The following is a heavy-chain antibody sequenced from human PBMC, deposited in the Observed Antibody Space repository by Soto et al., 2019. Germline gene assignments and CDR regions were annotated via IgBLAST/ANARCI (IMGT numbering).Heavy chain of an antibody. CDR3: VRGDFGDYNDAFDI. J-gene: IGHJ3*02. CDR2: IYYSGGT. D-gene: IGHD4-17*01. Sequence: QVQLQESGPGLVNPSQTLSLTCTVSGGSVRSGDYYWSWIRQHPGKGLQWIGYIYYSGGTEYNPSLGSRVRFSLDTSKNQLSLMLHSLTAADTAVYYCVRGDFGDYNDAFDIWGQGTMVTVSA. V-gene: IGHV4-31*03. CDR1: GGSVRSGDYY.